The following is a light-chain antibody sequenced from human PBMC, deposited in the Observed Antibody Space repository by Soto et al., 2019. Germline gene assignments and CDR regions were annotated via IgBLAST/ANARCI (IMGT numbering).Light chain of an antibody. J-gene: IGKJ4*01. Sequence: DIQLSQSPSFLSASVGDRVTITCRASQGISSYFAWYQQKPGKAPKLLIYAVCTLQSGVPSRFSGSASGTEFTLTISSLQPEDFATYYCQRLNSYRLTFGGGTKVEIK. V-gene: IGKV1-9*01. CDR3: QRLNSYRLT. CDR2: AVC. CDR1: QGISSY.